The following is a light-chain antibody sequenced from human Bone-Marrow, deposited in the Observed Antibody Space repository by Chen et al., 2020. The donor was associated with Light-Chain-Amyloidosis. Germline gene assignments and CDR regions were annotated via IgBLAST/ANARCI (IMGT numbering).Light chain of an antibody. CDR3: QVWDRSSDRPV. V-gene: IGLV3-21*02. CDR2: DDS. CDR1: NIGSTS. J-gene: IGLJ3*02. Sequence: SYVLTQPSSVSVAPGQTATIACGGNNIGSTSVHWYQQTPGQAPLLVVYDDSDRPSGIPERLSGSKSGNTANLTISGVEAGDEADYYCQVWDRSSDRPVFGGGTKLTVL.